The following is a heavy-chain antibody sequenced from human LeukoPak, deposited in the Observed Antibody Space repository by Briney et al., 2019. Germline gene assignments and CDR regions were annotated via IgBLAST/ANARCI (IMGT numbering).Heavy chain of an antibody. CDR1: RFTFSSYA. J-gene: IGHJ3*02. CDR2: VSGSGGST. D-gene: IGHD3-22*01. V-gene: IGHV3-23*01. CDR3: AKDSRVTYDGAFDI. Sequence: PGGSLRLSCAASRFTFSSYAMSWVRQAPGKGLEWVSSVSGSGGSTDYADSVKGRFTISRDNSKNSLYLQMNSLRAEDTAVYYCAKDSRVTYDGAFDIWGQGVMVTVPS.